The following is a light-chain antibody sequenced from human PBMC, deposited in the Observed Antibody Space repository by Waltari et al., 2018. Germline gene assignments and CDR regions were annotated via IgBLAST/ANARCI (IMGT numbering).Light chain of an antibody. V-gene: IGLV8-61*01. CDR1: SGSLSTTSY. CDR3: AVYMGSGIWV. Sequence: QTVVTQEPSLSVSPGGTVTLTCALSSGSLSTTSYATWYQQTPGQAQRTLVYKANARSSGVPDRFAGSILGNTASLTITGAEADDESDYYCAVYMGSGIWVFGGGTRLTVL. J-gene: IGLJ3*02. CDR2: KAN.